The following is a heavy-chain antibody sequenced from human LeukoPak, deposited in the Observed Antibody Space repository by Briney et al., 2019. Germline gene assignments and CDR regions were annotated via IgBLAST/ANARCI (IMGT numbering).Heavy chain of an antibody. J-gene: IGHJ4*02. Sequence: VASVKVSCKASGYTFIGYYIHWVRQAPGQGPEYMGWMNPNSGGTNYAQNFQGRVTMARDTSISTAYMELSRLRSDDTAIYYCARMEYYYDRSGYYNDWGQGTLVTVSS. D-gene: IGHD3-22*01. CDR3: ARMEYYYDRSGYYND. V-gene: IGHV1-2*02. CDR1: GYTFIGYY. CDR2: MNPNSGGT.